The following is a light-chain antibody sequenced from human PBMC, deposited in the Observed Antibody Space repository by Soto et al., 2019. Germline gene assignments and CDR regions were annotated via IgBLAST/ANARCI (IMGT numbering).Light chain of an antibody. V-gene: IGKV3-15*01. CDR3: QQYKNWPPWT. CDR2: GTS. Sequence: EIVMTQSPAALSVSPGERATLSCRASQSVSDNLAWYQQKPSQAPRLLIFGTSTRATGIPAKFNGNESGTEFTLTISSLQSEDFAVYYCQQYKNWPPWTFGQGTKVDIK. CDR1: QSVSDN. J-gene: IGKJ1*01.